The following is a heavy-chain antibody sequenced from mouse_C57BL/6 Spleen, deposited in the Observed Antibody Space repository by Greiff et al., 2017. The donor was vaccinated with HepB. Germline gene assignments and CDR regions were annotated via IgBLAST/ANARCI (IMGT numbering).Heavy chain of an antibody. CDR3: ARVGTNWGHFDY. D-gene: IGHD4-1*01. V-gene: IGHV3-6*01. CDR2: ISYDGSN. J-gene: IGHJ2*01. Sequence: ESGPGLVKPSQSLSLTCSVTGYSITSGYYWNWILQFPGNKLEWLGYISYDGSNNYNPTLKNRISITRDTSTNQFFLKLNSVTTEDTATYYCARVGTNWGHFDYWGQGTTLTVSS. CDR1: GYSITSGYY.